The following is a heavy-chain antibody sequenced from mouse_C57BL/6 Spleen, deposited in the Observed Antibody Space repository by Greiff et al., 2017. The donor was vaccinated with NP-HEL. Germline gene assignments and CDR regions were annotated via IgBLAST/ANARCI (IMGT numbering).Heavy chain of an antibody. CDR3: ARQNYGSSNAMDY. J-gene: IGHJ4*01. CDR1: GFSLTSYG. Sequence: VKLQESGPGLVAPSQSLSITCTVSGFSLTSYGVHWVRQPPGKGLEWLVVIWSDGSTTYNSALKSRLSISKDNSKSQVFLKMNSLQTDDTAMYYCARQNYGSSNAMDYWGQGTSVTVSS. D-gene: IGHD1-1*01. CDR2: IWSDGST. V-gene: IGHV2-6-1*01.